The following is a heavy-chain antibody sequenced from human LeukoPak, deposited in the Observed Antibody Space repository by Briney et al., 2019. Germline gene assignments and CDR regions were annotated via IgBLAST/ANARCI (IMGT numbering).Heavy chain of an antibody. J-gene: IGHJ4*02. V-gene: IGHV4-34*01. CDR2: INHSGST. D-gene: IGHD5-24*01. Sequence: PSETLSLTCAVYGGSFSGYYRSWTRQPPGKGLEWIGEINHSGSTNYNPSLKSRVTISVDTSKNQFSLKLSSVTAADTAVYYCARKMVTTRGYFDYWGQGTLVTVSS. CDR3: ARKMVTTRGYFDY. CDR1: GGSFSGYY.